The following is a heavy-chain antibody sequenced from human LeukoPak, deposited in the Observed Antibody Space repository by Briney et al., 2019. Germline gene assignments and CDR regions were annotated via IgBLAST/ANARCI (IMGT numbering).Heavy chain of an antibody. J-gene: IGHJ6*03. CDR3: AREAGGIRTYYYYMDV. D-gene: IGHD1-1*01. CDR1: GGSFSGYY. CDR2: INHSGST. Sequence: SETLSLTCAVYGGSFSGYYWSWIRQPPGKGLEWIGEINHSGSTNYNPSLKSRVTMSVDTSKNQFSLKLSSVTAADTAVYYCAREAGGIRTYYYYMDVWGKGTTVTVSS. V-gene: IGHV4-34*01.